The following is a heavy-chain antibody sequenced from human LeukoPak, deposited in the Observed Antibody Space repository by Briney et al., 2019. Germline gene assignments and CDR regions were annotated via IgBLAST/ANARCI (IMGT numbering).Heavy chain of an antibody. Sequence: GGSLRLSCAASGFTFSSYSMNWVRQAPGKGLEWVSSISSRSSHIYYADSVKGRFTISRDNAKNSLYLQMNSLRAEDTAVYYCARGETQGSPDDFWGQGTLVTVSS. CDR3: ARGETQGSPDDF. D-gene: IGHD3-10*01. J-gene: IGHJ4*02. CDR1: GFTFSSYS. CDR2: ISSRSSHI. V-gene: IGHV3-21*01.